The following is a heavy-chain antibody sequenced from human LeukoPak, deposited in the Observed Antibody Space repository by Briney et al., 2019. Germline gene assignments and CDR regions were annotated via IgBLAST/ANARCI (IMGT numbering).Heavy chain of an antibody. V-gene: IGHV3-53*01. J-gene: IGHJ4*02. CDR3: ATSPKPYYYDSSGYYSTPPDY. CDR2: IYSGGST. Sequence: GGSLRLSCAASGFTVSSNYMDWVRQAPGKGLEWVSVIYSGGSTYYADSVKGRFTISRDNSKNTLYLQMNSLRAEDTAVYYCATSPKPYYYDSSGYYSTPPDYWGQGTLVTVSS. D-gene: IGHD3-22*01. CDR1: GFTVSSNY.